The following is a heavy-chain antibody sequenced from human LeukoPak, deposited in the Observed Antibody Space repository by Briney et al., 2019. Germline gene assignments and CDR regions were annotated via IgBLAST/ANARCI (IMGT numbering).Heavy chain of an antibody. D-gene: IGHD1-26*01. Sequence: GGSLRLSCAASGFTFSSYSINWVRQAPGKGLEWVSYISGSSTTIYYADSVKGRFTISRNNAKNSLYLQMSSLRAEDTTVYYCARESGSYYTFDNWGQGTLVIVSS. CDR1: GFTFSSYS. V-gene: IGHV3-48*04. J-gene: IGHJ4*02. CDR3: ARESGSYYTFDN. CDR2: ISGSSTTI.